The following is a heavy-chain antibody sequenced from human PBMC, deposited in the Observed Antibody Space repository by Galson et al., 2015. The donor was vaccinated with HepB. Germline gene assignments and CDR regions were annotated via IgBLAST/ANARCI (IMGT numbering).Heavy chain of an antibody. CDR3: ARDRYYGSGSLSI. CDR2: IYSGGST. Sequence: SLRLSCAASGFTVSSNYMSWVRQAPGKGLEWVSVIYSGGSTYYADSVKGRFTISRDNSKNTLYLQMNSLRAEDTAVYYCARDRYYGSGSLSIWGQGTMVTVSS. V-gene: IGHV3-66*02. CDR1: GFTVSSNY. J-gene: IGHJ3*02. D-gene: IGHD3-10*01.